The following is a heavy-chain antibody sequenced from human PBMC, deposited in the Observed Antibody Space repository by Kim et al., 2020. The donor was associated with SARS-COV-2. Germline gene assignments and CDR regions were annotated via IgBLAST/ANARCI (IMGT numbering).Heavy chain of an antibody. J-gene: IGHJ4*02. D-gene: IGHD2-15*01. V-gene: IGHV4-31*02. Sequence: SLKRRVTISVDTSKNQFSLKLSSVTAADTAVYYCASRYCSGGSCYHNFDYWGQGTLVTVSS. CDR3: ASRYCSGGSCYHNFDY.